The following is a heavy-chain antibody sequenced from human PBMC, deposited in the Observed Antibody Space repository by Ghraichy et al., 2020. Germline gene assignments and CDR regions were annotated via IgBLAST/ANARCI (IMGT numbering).Heavy chain of an antibody. CDR1: GGSISSYY. Sequence: SETLSLTCTVSGGSISSYYWSWIRQPPGKGLEWIGYIYYSGSTNYNPSLKSRVTISVDTSKNQFSLKLSPVTAADTAVYYCASTGIIAVAGHSWFDPWGQGTLVTVSS. CDR3: ASTGIIAVAGHSWFDP. D-gene: IGHD6-19*01. J-gene: IGHJ5*02. V-gene: IGHV4-59*01. CDR2: IYYSGST.